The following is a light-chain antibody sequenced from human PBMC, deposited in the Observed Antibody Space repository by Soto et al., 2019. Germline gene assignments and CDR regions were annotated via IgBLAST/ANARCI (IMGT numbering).Light chain of an antibody. J-gene: IGKJ3*01. V-gene: IGKV3-20*01. CDR1: QSVAGNF. Sequence: EIVLTQSPGTLSLSPGERATLSCTASQSVAGNFLAWYQQRPGQAPRLLISAASSRATAIPDSFSGSGAGTEFPLTISRLEPDDSAVYFCQQYGNSPLTFGPGTKLNIK. CDR3: QQYGNSPLT. CDR2: AAS.